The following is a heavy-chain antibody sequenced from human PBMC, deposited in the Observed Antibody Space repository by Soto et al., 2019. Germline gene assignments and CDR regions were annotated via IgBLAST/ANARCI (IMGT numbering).Heavy chain of an antibody. Sequence: SETLSLTCTVSGGSVSSGSYYWSWIRQPPGKGLEWIGYIYYSGSTNYNPSLKSRVTISVDTSKNQFSLKLSSVTAADTAVYYCAREALGGDYWSQGTLVTVSS. CDR2: IYYSGST. V-gene: IGHV4-61*01. CDR3: AREALGGDY. D-gene: IGHD3-16*01. J-gene: IGHJ4*02. CDR1: GGSVSSGSYY.